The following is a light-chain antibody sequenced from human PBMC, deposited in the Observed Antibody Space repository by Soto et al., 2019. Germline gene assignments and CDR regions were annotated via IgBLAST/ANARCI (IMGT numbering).Light chain of an antibody. CDR1: QSVSSSY. J-gene: IGKJ4*01. CDR2: GAS. Sequence: EIVLTQSPGTLSLSPGERATLSCRASQSVSSSYLAWYQQKPGQAPRLLIYGASSRATGIPDRFSGSGSGTDFTLTISRLEPEDFAVYYCQQYGSSLTSGGGTKV. CDR3: QQYGSSLT. V-gene: IGKV3-20*01.